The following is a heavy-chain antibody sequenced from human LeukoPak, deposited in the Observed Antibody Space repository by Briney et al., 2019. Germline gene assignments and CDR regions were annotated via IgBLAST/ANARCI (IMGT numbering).Heavy chain of an antibody. D-gene: IGHD3-10*01. CDR2: ISGSGGST. CDR1: GFTFSSYA. CDR3: AKDSAETITMVRGVTFDY. Sequence: GGSLRLSCAASGFTFSSYAMSWVRQAPGKGLEWVSAISGSGGSTYYADSVKGRFTISRDNSKNTLYLQMNSLRAEDTAVYYCAKDSAETITMVRGVTFDYWGQGTLVTVS. J-gene: IGHJ4*02. V-gene: IGHV3-23*01.